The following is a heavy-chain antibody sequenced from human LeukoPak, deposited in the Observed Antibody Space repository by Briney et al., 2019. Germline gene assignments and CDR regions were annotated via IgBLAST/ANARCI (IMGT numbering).Heavy chain of an antibody. V-gene: IGHV1-24*01. Sequence: ASVKVSCKASGGTFSSYAISWVRQAPGKGLEWMGGFDPEDGETIYAQKFQGRVTMTEDTSTDTAYMELSSLRSEDTAVYYCATSYYYDSSGYYETYYFDYWGQGTLVTVSS. J-gene: IGHJ4*02. CDR2: FDPEDGET. CDR3: ATSYYYDSSGYYETYYFDY. D-gene: IGHD3-22*01. CDR1: GGTFSSYA.